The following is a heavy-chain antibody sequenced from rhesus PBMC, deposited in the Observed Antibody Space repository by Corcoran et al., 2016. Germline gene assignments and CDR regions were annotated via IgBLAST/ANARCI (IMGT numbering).Heavy chain of an antibody. D-gene: IGHD3-34*01. CDR3: ARYIDCTGVIAPFCGLDS. Sequence: QVKLQQWGEGLVKPSETLSLTCAVYGGSISGYYWSWIRQPPGKGLEWIGNINGKSASTNYHTSLKNQVTISKDTSKNHFSLKLSSVTAADTAVYYCARYIDCTGVIAPFCGLDSWGQGVVVTVSS. CDR2: INGKSAST. CDR1: GGSISGYY. J-gene: IGHJ6*01. V-gene: IGHV4-73*01.